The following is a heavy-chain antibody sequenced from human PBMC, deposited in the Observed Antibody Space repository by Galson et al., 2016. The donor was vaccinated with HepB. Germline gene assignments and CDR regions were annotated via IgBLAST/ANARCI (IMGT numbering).Heavy chain of an antibody. D-gene: IGHD2-15*01. J-gene: IGHJ5*02. Sequence: SLRLSCAASGFTFSIYAMHWVRQAPGKGLEWVSDISGAGGTTHYADSVKGRFTLSRDNSRDTLYLQMDRLRAADTAVYYCAKERGWYGGPNYGSWGQGTLVTVSS. V-gene: IGHV3-23*01. CDR2: ISGAGGTT. CDR3: AKERGWYGGPNYGS. CDR1: GFTFSIYA.